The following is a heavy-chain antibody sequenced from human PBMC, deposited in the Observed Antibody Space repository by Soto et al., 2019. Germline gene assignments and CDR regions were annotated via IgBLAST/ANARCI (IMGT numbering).Heavy chain of an antibody. J-gene: IGHJ4*02. V-gene: IGHV4-4*02. CDR2: MHHSGST. CDR1: GASVASDEW. CDR3: ARLATRYYFDY. D-gene: IGHD1-1*01. Sequence: SETLSLTCAVSGASVASDEWWNWGRQPPGKGLEWIGEMHHSGSTNYNPSLKSRVTISIDTSKNQFSLKMSSVTAADTAVYYCARLATRYYFDYWGQGTLVTVS.